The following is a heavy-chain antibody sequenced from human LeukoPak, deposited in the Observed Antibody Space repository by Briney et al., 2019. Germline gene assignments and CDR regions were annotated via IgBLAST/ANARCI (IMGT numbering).Heavy chain of an antibody. CDR1: GFTFSSYW. CDR2: INSDGSST. V-gene: IGHV3-74*01. Sequence: GGSLRLSCAASGFTFSSYWMHWVRQAPGKGLVWVSRINSDGSSTSYADSVKGRFTISRDNAKNTLYLQMTSLRAEDTAVYYCASLSGSGRNFDYWGQGTLVTVSS. J-gene: IGHJ4*02. D-gene: IGHD3-10*01. CDR3: ASLSGSGRNFDY.